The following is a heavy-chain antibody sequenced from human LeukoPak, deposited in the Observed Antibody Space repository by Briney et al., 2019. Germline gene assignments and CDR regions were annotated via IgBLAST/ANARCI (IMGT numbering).Heavy chain of an antibody. J-gene: IGHJ3*02. V-gene: IGHV4-4*02. CDR1: GGSISSTNW. CDR3: ARGQSGLDAFDI. Sequence: SETLSLTCGVSGGSISSTNWWSWVRQPPGQGLEWIGYISYSGSTNYNPSLKSRVTMSVDTSKNQFSLKLSSVTAADTAVYYCARGQSGLDAFDIWGQGTMVTVSS. D-gene: IGHD7-27*01. CDR2: ISYSGST.